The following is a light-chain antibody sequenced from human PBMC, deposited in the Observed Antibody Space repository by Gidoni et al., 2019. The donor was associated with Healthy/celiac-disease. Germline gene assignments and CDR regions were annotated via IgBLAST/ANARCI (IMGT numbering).Light chain of an antibody. V-gene: IGLV1-51*01. Sequence: SSSNIGNNYVSWYQQLPGTAPKLLIYDNNKRPSGIPDRFSGSKSGTSATLGITGLQTGDEADYYCGTWDSSLSVGIFGTGTKVTVL. J-gene: IGLJ1*01. CDR2: DNN. CDR1: SSNIGNNY. CDR3: GTWDSSLSVGI.